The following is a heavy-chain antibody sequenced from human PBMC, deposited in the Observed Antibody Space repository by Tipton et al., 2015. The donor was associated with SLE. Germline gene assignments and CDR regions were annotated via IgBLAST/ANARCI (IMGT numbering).Heavy chain of an antibody. V-gene: IGHV4-34*01. J-gene: IGHJ4*02. CDR3: AGGGGSGWDYFDY. Sequence: TLSLTCAVYGGSFSGYYWSWIRQPPGKGLEWIGEINHSGSTNYNPSLKSRVTISVDTSKNQFSLKLSSVTAADTAVYYCAGGGGSGWDYFDYWGQGTLVTVSS. CDR2: INHSGST. D-gene: IGHD6-19*01. CDR1: GGSFSGYY.